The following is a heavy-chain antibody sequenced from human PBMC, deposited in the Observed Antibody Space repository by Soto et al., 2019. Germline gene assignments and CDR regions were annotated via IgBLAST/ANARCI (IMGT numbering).Heavy chain of an antibody. CDR2: IGGARSTAI. Sequence: GGSLSLSCAASGFTFSNYNMNWVRQAPGKGLEWVSHIGGARSTAIYYADSVKGRFTISRDNAENSLYLQMNSLRDEDTAVYYCARDFGYDDVWGQGTTVTVSS. J-gene: IGHJ6*02. V-gene: IGHV3-48*02. D-gene: IGHD3-22*01. CDR3: ARDFGYDDV. CDR1: GFTFSNYN.